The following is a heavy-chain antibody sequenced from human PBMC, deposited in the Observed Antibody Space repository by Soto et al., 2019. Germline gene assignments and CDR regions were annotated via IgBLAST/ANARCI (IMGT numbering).Heavy chain of an antibody. CDR1: GFTFSSYA. Sequence: PGGSLRLSCSASGFTFSSYAMHWVRQAPGKGLEYVSAISSNGGSTYYADSVKGRFTISRDNSKNTLYLQMSSLRAEDTAVYYCVKDFLSSSSSIGYYFDYWGQGTLVTVSS. V-gene: IGHV3-64D*06. CDR2: ISSNGGST. D-gene: IGHD6-6*01. CDR3: VKDFLSSSSSIGYYFDY. J-gene: IGHJ4*02.